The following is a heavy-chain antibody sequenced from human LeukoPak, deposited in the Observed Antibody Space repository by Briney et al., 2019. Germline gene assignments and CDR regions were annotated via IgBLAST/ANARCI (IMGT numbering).Heavy chain of an antibody. V-gene: IGHV1-8*03. D-gene: IGHD4-11*01. Sequence: ASVKVSCKASGYTFTSYDINWVRQATGRGLEWMGWMNPNSGNTGYAQKFQGRVTITRNTSISTAYMELSSLRSEDTAVYYCARGLRTTVPSDYWGQGTLVTVSS. CDR3: ARGLRTTVPSDY. J-gene: IGHJ4*02. CDR1: GYTFTSYD. CDR2: MNPNSGNT.